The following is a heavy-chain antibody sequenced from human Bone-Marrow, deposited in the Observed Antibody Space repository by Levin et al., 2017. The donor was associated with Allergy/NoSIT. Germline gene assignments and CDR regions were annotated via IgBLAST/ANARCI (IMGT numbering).Heavy chain of an antibody. CDR3: ARDGRRYQLLPYYYYGMDV. Sequence: ASVKVSCKASGHTFTSYYMHWVRQAPGQGLEWMGIINPSGGSTSYAQKFQGRVTMTRDTSTSTVYMELSSLRSEDTAVYYCARDGRRYQLLPYYYYGMDVWGQGTTVTVSS. CDR2: INPSGGST. J-gene: IGHJ6*02. V-gene: IGHV1-46*01. CDR1: GHTFTSYY. D-gene: IGHD2-2*01.